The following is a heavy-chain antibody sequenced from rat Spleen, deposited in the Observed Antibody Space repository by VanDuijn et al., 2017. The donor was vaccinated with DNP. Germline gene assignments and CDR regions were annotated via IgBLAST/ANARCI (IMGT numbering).Heavy chain of an antibody. V-gene: IGHV5-19*01. CDR2: ISPSGGST. CDR1: GFTFSNYD. D-gene: IGHD1-11*01. J-gene: IGHJ2*01. Sequence: EVQLVESGGGLVQPGRSLKLSCAASGFTFSNYDMAWVRQAPTKGLEWVASISPSGGSTYYRNSVKGRFTISRDNAKSTLYLQMDNLRSEDTATYYCATLTTIAHCFDYWGQGVMVTVSS. CDR3: ATLTTIAHCFDY.